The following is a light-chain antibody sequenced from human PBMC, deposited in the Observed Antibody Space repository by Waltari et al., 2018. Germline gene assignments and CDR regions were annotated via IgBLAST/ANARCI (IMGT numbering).Light chain of an antibody. CDR2: GAS. V-gene: IGKV3-15*01. CDR3: QQYNNWPRT. CDR1: QSVSTN. Sequence: EMVMTQSPATLSVSPGERATLSCRASQSVSTNLAWHQQKPGQAPRLLIYGASTRATGIPARFSGSGSGTEFTLTISNMQSEDFAVYYCQQYNNWPRTFGPGTKVDIK. J-gene: IGKJ3*01.